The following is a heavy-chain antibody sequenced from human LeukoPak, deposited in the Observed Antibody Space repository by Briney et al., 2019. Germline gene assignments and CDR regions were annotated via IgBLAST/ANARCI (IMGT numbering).Heavy chain of an antibody. Sequence: PGGSLRLSCAASGFTFSTYGMHWVRQAPGKGLEWVAFIRYDGRNKYYADSVKGRFTVSRDNSKNTLYLQMKSLRAEDTAVYYCAKGGGYEAQYYYYYLDAWGKGTTVTISS. CDR1: GFTFSTYG. V-gene: IGHV3-30*02. J-gene: IGHJ6*03. CDR3: AKGGGYEAQYYYYYLDA. CDR2: IRYDGRNK. D-gene: IGHD5-12*01.